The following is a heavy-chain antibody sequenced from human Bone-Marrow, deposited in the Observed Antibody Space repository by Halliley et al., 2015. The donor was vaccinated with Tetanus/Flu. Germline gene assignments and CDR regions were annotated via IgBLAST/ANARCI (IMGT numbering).Heavy chain of an antibody. Sequence: YDGSDKYSAAPVKGRFPISRDNSKNTVYLQMNNLRAEETAVYYWARIWGSWFPLGAYYGMGVWGQGTTVTVSS. V-gene: IGHV3-30*03. CDR2: YDGSDK. D-gene: IGHD6-13*01. J-gene: IGHJ6*02. CDR3: ARIWGSWFPLGAYYGMGV.